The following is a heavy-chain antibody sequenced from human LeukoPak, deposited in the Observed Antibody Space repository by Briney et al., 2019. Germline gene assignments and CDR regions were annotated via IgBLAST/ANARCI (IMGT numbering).Heavy chain of an antibody. V-gene: IGHV1-2*02. CDR3: AKGRTEGGTLALDY. J-gene: IGHJ4*02. CDR2: SNPYNGGT. Sequence: ASVKVSCEASGYTFTRHYIHWVRQAPGQGLEWMGWSNPYNGGTNYLQKFRGRVTLTRDTSISTAYMEVTRLTSDDTAVYYCAKGRTEGGTLALDYWGQGTLVTVSS. D-gene: IGHD6-19*01. CDR1: GYTFTRHY.